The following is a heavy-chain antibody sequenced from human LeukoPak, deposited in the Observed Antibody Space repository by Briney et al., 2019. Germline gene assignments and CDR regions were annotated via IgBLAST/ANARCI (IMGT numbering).Heavy chain of an antibody. V-gene: IGHV1-46*01. J-gene: IGHJ4*02. CDR1: GYTFTSYY. Sequence: ASVKVSCKASGYTFTSYYMHWVRQAPGQGLEWMGIINPSGGSTSYAQKFQGRVTMTRDMSTSTVYMELRSLRSDDTAIYYCAKVGVAVGATFGVLDYWGQGTLVTVSS. CDR2: INPSGGST. D-gene: IGHD1-26*01. CDR3: AKVGVAVGATFGVLDY.